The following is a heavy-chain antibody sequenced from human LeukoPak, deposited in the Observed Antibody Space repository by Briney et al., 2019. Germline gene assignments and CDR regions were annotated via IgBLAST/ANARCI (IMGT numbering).Heavy chain of an antibody. CDR1: GGSISTCY. CDR2: LHYTWST. Sequence: AETLSLTCTVSGGSISTCYWSWIRQPPGKGLEWIGFLHYTWSTNYKPSLKSRVTISADTSKNQSSLKLNSVTAADTAVYYCARSSGYYYVDFDFWGRGTVVMVS. J-gene: IGHJ4*02. CDR3: ARSSGYYYVDFDF. D-gene: IGHD3-22*01. V-gene: IGHV4-59*08.